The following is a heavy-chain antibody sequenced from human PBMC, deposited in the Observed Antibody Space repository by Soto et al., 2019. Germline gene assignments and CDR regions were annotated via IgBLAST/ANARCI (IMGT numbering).Heavy chain of an antibody. Sequence: EVQLLESGGGLVLPGGSLRLSCAASGFTFSTYDMRWVRQAPGKGLEWVSAISASGDRTHYADSVKGRFTISRDYSKNTVHLQVNSLGADDTAVYYCAQGSLPDYGHVYDDYRGQGTLVTVSS. CDR1: GFTFSTYD. V-gene: IGHV3-23*01. J-gene: IGHJ4*02. D-gene: IGHD4-17*01. CDR2: ISASGDRT. CDR3: AQGSLPDYGHVYDDY.